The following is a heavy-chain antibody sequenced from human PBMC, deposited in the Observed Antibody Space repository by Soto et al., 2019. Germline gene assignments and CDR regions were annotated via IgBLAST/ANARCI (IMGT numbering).Heavy chain of an antibody. CDR3: ARRGGPVVAAADY. D-gene: IGHD2-15*01. CDR1: GGSFSGYY. V-gene: IGHV4-34*01. CDR2: SNHSGRT. J-gene: IGHJ4*02. Sequence: QVQLQQWGAGLLKPSETLSLTCAVYGGSFSGYYWSWIRQPPGKGLEWIGESNHSGRTNYNPSLKSRVTISVDTSKNQFSLKLSSVTAADTAVYYCARRGGPVVAAADYWGQGTLVTVSS.